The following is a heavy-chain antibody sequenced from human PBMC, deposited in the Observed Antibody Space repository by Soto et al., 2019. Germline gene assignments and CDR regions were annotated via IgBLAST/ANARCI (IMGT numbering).Heavy chain of an antibody. CDR1: GFTFSIFA. V-gene: IGHV3-23*01. J-gene: IGHJ4*02. D-gene: IGHD7-27*01. CDR3: AKEVSLGSTVDLGY. Sequence: GGSLRLSCAASGFTFSIFAMSWVRQSPGKGLEWVSTISGSGGSTYYADAVKGRFTISRDNSMGTLYLQMKSLRVEDTAIYYCAKEVSLGSTVDLGYWGQGALVTVS. CDR2: ISGSGGST.